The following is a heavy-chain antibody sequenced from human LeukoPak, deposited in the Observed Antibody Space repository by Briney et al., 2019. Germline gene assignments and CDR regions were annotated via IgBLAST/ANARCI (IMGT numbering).Heavy chain of an antibody. J-gene: IGHJ4*02. Sequence: GGSLRLSCAASGFTFSSYAMHWVRQAPGKGLEWVAVISYDGSNKYYADSVKGRFTISRDNSKNTLYLQMNSLRAEDTAVYYCNSSGYGGAVVDYWGQGPLVTVSS. CDR2: ISYDGSNK. V-gene: IGHV3-30-3*01. D-gene: IGHD3-22*01. CDR1: GFTFSSYA. CDR3: NSSGYGGAVVDY.